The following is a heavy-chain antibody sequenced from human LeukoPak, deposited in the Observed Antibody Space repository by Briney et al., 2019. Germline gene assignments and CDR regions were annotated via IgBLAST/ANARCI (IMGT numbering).Heavy chain of an antibody. D-gene: IGHD6-19*01. J-gene: IGHJ6*03. V-gene: IGHV3-74*01. CDR1: GFTFSYYW. CDR3: ARGSQWLDYYRDV. Sequence: GGSLRLSCVASGFTFSYYWMHWVRQAPGKGLVWVSRINSDGSSTTYADSVKGRFIISRDNAKNTVYLQMNSLRAEDTAVYYCARGSQWLDYYRDVWGKGITVTVSS. CDR2: INSDGSST.